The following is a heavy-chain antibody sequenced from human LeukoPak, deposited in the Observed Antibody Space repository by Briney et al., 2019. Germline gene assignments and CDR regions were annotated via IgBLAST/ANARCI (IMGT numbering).Heavy chain of an antibody. CDR3: ARDSRYSSGWYVWFDP. CDR1: GGTFSSYA. V-gene: IGHV1-69*13. J-gene: IGHJ5*02. CDR2: IIPIFGTA. D-gene: IGHD6-19*01. Sequence: ASVKVSCKASGGTFSSYAISWVRQAPGQGLEWMGGIIPIFGTANYAQKFRGRVTITADESTSTAYMELSSLRSEDTAVYYCARDSRYSSGWYVWFDPWGQGTLVTVSS.